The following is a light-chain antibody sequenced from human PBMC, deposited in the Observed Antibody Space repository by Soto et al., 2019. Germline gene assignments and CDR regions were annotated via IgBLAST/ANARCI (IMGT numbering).Light chain of an antibody. Sequence: DIQMTQSPSSVSASIGDRVTISFRASQSIYKWLVWYQQKPGKAPKLLIYAASSLQSGVPSRFSGSGYVTDFTLTISSLQPEDFATYYCQQADSFPLSFGGGTKVEI. J-gene: IGKJ4*01. CDR2: AAS. CDR1: QSIYKW. CDR3: QQADSFPLS. V-gene: IGKV1-12*01.